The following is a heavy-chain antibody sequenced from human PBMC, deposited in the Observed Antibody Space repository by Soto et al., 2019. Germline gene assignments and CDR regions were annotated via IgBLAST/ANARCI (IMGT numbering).Heavy chain of an antibody. J-gene: IGHJ4*02. Sequence: SETLSLTCSVSGGSISSDDYYWSWIRQPPGKGLEWIGHVYYSGTTYYSPSLKSRVTISVDTSRNQFSLELSSVTAADTAVYYCVRVRAYSYGYPDYWGQGTLVTVSS. D-gene: IGHD5-18*01. CDR3: VRVRAYSYGYPDY. CDR1: GGSISSDDYY. V-gene: IGHV4-30-4*01. CDR2: VYYSGTT.